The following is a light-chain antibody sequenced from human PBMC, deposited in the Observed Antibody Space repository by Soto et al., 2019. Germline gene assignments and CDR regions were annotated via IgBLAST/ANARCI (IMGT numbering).Light chain of an antibody. Sequence: VTQSPVTFSLPPEKRATLSCSDSQSVSSNLAWYQQKAGRSPRLLIYGVSTMATGMAARFSGSGSGTEFTVTISSLESEDVGVYYCRQYNKGLRSTFGQGGKVDIK. V-gene: IGKV3-15*01. CDR2: GVS. J-gene: IGKJ1*01. CDR3: RQYNKGLRST. CDR1: QSVSSN.